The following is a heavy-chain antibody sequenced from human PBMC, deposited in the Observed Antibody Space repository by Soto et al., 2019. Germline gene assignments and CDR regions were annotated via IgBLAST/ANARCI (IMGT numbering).Heavy chain of an antibody. CDR1: GNTFTNHG. V-gene: IGHV1-18*01. CDR3: ARDSDRDGYIYWYFDL. D-gene: IGHD5-12*01. CDR2: IRALNGNT. Sequence: QVQLVQSAAEVKKPGASVKVSCKASGNTFTNHGISWVRQAPGQGLEWMGWIRALNGNTNYAQEFQDRITMTTDTSTTTAYMELRSLKSDDTAVYYCARDSDRDGYIYWYFDLWGRGTLVTVSS. J-gene: IGHJ2*01.